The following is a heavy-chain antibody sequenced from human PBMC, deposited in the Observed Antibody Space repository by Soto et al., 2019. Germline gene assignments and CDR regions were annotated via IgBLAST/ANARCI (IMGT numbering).Heavy chain of an antibody. J-gene: IGHJ6*02. V-gene: IGHV3-7*03. CDR3: TRWNYAMDV. CDR1: GLTFTNYY. Sequence: EVQLMQSGGGLVQPGGSLTLSCAASGLTFTNYYMTWVRQSPGKGLEWVAKINQDGSDRNYADSVKGRFTISRDNAKDSLYLQMNSLRVEDTAMYYCTRWNYAMDVWGQGTTVTVSS. CDR2: INQDGSDR.